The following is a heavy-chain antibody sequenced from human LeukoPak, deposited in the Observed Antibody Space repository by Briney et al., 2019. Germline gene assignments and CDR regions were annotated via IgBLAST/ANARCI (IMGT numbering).Heavy chain of an antibody. CDR1: GFTFSSYG. D-gene: IGHD2-15*01. Sequence: GGSLRLSCAASGFTFSSYGMHWVRQPPGKGLEWVAAIWYDGSIQYYADSVKGRFTISRDNSKNTLYLQMDSVRAEDTAVYYCARAGYCSGGSCYGSDYWGQGTLVSVSS. CDR3: ARAGYCSGGSCYGSDY. CDR2: IWYDGSIQ. J-gene: IGHJ4*02. V-gene: IGHV3-33*01.